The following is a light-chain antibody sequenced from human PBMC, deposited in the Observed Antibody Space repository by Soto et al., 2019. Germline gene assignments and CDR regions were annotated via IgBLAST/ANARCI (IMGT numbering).Light chain of an antibody. CDR1: SSDVGRYNY. Sequence: QSALTQPASVSGSPGQSITISCTGTSSDVGRYNYVSWYQQHPGKAPKLLIYHVTNRPSGVSNRFSGSKSGNTASLTISGLQAEDEADFYCSSYTTSSTYVFGTGTKVTVL. V-gene: IGLV2-14*01. J-gene: IGLJ1*01. CDR2: HVT. CDR3: SSYTTSSTYV.